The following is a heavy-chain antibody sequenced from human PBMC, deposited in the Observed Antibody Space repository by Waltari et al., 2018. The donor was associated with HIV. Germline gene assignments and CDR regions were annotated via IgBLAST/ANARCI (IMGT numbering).Heavy chain of an antibody. D-gene: IGHD4-4*01. Sequence: IYSPSFEGQVTISADQSISTAYLHWRSLKASDTAVFYCATALEFSNFIFDYWGQGTLVTVSS. CDR3: ATALEFSNFIFDY. J-gene: IGHJ4*02. V-gene: IGHV5-51*01.